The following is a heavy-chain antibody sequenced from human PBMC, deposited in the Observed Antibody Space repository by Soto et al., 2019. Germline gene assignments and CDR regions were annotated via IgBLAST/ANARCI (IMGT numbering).Heavy chain of an antibody. J-gene: IGHJ4*02. Sequence: SETLSLTCAVYGGSFSGYYWSWIRQPPGKGLEWIGEINHSGSTNYNPSLKSRDTISVDTSKNQFSLKLSSVTAADTAVYYCARGEYSSGWKGLDYWGQGTLVTVSS. D-gene: IGHD6-19*01. CDR3: ARGEYSSGWKGLDY. CDR1: GGSFSGYY. CDR2: INHSGST. V-gene: IGHV4-34*01.